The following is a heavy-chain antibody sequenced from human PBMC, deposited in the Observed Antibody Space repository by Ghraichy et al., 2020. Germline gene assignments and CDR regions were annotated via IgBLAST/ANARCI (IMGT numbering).Heavy chain of an antibody. Sequence: SETLSLTCSVSGGTISSSRHYWAWVRQPPGKGLEWIGRISQSGSTDYNSSLTSRVSISVDTSKNQFSLTVISLTAADTAVYFCARFIIGWYYFDFWGPGTLVSVSS. CDR3: ARFIIGWYYFDF. V-gene: IGHV4-39*01. CDR1: GGTISSSRHY. CDR2: ISQSGST. J-gene: IGHJ4*02. D-gene: IGHD6-19*01.